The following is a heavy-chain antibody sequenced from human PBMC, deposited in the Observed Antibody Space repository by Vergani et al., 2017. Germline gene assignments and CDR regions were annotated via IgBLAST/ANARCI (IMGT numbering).Heavy chain of an antibody. J-gene: IGHJ4*02. V-gene: IGHV1-69*18. CDR3: ARGKATWGVATFSNNFDY. CDR1: GGTFSSYA. D-gene: IGHD5-12*01. CDR2: IIPIFGTA. Sequence: QVQLVQSGAEVKKPGSSVKVSCKASGGTFSSYAISWVRQAPGQGLEWMGRIIPIFGTANYAQKFQGRVTITADESTSTAYMELSSVTAADTAVYYCARGKATWGVATFSNNFDYWGQGTLVTVSS.